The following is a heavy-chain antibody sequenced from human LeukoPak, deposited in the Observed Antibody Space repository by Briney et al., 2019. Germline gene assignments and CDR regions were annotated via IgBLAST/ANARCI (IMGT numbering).Heavy chain of an antibody. Sequence: GGSLRLSCAASGFTFSNYDMHWVRQAIGKGLEWVSAIATAGDTYYPGSVRGRFTISRENAKNSLYLQMNSLRAGDTAVYYCARVGALDAFDIWGQGTMVTVSS. CDR3: ARVGALDAFDI. D-gene: IGHD1-26*01. CDR2: IATAGDT. V-gene: IGHV3-13*01. CDR1: GFTFSNYD. J-gene: IGHJ3*02.